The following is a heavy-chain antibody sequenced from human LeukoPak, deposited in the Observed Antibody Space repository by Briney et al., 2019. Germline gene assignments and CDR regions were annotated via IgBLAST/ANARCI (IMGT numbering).Heavy chain of an antibody. CDR3: AKADYYDSSGYSY. J-gene: IGHJ4*02. V-gene: IGHV3-23*01. CDR1: GFTFSSYA. Sequence: GGSLRLSCAGSGFTFSSYAMSWVRQAPGKGLEWVSVISGSGERTNYADSVKGRFTISRDNSKNTLYLQMNSLRAEDTAVYYCAKADYYDSSGYSYWGQGTLVTVSS. CDR2: ISGSGERT. D-gene: IGHD3-22*01.